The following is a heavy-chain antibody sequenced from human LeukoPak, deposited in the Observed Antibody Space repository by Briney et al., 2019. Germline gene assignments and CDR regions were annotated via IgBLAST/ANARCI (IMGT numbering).Heavy chain of an antibody. D-gene: IGHD2-21*01. CDR3: ARTYSWAQGA. CDR2: ITWSSNTI. Sequence: LSLTCTVSGGSISSYYWSWIRQPAGKGLEWVSYITWSSNTIYYADSVKGRFAISRDNAKNSLYLQMNSLRAEDTAVYYCARTYSWAQGAWGQGTLVTVSS. CDR1: GGSISSYY. J-gene: IGHJ4*02. V-gene: IGHV3-11*04.